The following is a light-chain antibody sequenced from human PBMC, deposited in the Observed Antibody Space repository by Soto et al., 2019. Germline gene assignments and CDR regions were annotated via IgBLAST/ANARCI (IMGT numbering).Light chain of an antibody. CDR3: QQYNSYPWT. V-gene: IGKV3-20*01. J-gene: IGKJ1*01. CDR1: QSVSSNY. CDR2: GAS. Sequence: PGERATLSCRASQSVSSNYLAWYQQKPGQAPRLLIFGASIRATGIPDRFSGSGSGTDFTLTISSLQPEDFATYYCQQYNSYPWTFGQGTKVDIK.